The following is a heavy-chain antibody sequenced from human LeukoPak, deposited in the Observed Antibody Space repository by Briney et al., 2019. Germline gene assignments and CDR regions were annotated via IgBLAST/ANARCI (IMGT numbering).Heavy chain of an antibody. Sequence: GGSLRLSCAASGFVFSDYYMSWIRQVPGKGLEWVSYTSSSGGATYYADSVKGRFTISRDNSKNTLYLQMNSLRAEDTAVYYCARYDGGSGPFDYWGQGTLVTVSS. V-gene: IGHV3-11*01. D-gene: IGHD3-10*01. CDR2: TSSSGGAT. CDR1: GFVFSDYY. CDR3: ARYDGGSGPFDY. J-gene: IGHJ4*02.